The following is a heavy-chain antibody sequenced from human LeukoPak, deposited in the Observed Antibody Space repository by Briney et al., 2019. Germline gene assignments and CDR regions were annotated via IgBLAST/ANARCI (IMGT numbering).Heavy chain of an antibody. D-gene: IGHD2-15*01. CDR3: ARSEGPAYCSGGTCYQTPAEYFQH. J-gene: IGHJ1*01. V-gene: IGHV1-18*01. CDR1: GYTFTSTG. Sequence: ASVKDSCKASGYTFTSTGINWVRQAPGQGLEWMGWISTYNGNTNYAQKLQGRVTMTTDTSTSTAYMELRSLRSDDTAVYYCARSEGPAYCSGGTCYQTPAEYFQHWGQGTLVTVSS. CDR2: ISTYNGNT.